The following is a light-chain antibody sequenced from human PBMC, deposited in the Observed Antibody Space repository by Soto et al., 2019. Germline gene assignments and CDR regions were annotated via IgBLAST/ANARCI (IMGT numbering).Light chain of an antibody. Sequence: EIVLTQSPATLSLSPGERATLSCRASQSVANYLAWYQQRPGQAPRLLIYDASNRATGIPARFSGSGSGTDFSLSISSVEAEGVAVYYFHRRSNRPLAFGGGTKVEIK. J-gene: IGKJ4*01. CDR1: QSVANY. CDR2: DAS. V-gene: IGKV3-11*01. CDR3: HRRSNRPLA.